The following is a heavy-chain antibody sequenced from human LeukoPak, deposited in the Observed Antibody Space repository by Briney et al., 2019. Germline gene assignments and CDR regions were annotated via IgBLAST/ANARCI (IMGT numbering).Heavy chain of an antibody. D-gene: IGHD5-12*01. CDR3: ARRGRRYSGYDPADY. CDR2: IYYSGST. CDR1: GGSISSYY. J-gene: IGHJ4*02. Sequence: SETLSLTCTVSGGSISSYYWSWIRQPPGKGLEWIGYIYYSGSTNYNPSLKSRVTISVDTSKNQFSLKLSSVTAADTAVYYCARRGRRYSGYDPADYWGQGTLVTVSS. V-gene: IGHV4-59*12.